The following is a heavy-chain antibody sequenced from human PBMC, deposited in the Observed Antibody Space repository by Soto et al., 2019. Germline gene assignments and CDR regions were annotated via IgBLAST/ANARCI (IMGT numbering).Heavy chain of an antibody. D-gene: IGHD2-15*01. Sequence: PSETLSLTCTVSGGSISSYYWSWIRQPPGKGLEWIGYIYYSGSTNYNPSLKSRVTISVDTSKNQFSLKLSSVTAADTAVYYCAGICSGGSCYSWGQGTLVTVSS. V-gene: IGHV4-59*01. J-gene: IGHJ4*02. CDR3: AGICSGGSCYS. CDR2: IYYSGST. CDR1: GGSISSYY.